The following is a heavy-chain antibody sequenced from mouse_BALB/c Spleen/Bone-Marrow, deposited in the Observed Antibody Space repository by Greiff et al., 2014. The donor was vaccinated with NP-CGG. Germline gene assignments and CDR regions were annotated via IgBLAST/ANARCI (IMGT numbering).Heavy chain of an antibody. CDR3: ARFGRYYFDY. V-gene: IGHV1-54*01. Sequence: QVQLQQSGAELVRPGTAVNVSCEASGYAFTNYLIEWVKQRPGQGLEWIGVINPGSGGANYNEKFKGKATLTADKSSSTAYMQLSSLTSDAAAVYFCARFGRYYFDYWGQGTTLTVSS. CDR2: INPGSGGA. J-gene: IGHJ2*01. CDR1: GYAFTNYL.